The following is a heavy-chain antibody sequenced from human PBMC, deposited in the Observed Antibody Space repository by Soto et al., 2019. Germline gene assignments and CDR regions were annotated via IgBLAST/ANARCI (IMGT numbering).Heavy chain of an antibody. V-gene: IGHV3-33*01. CDR3: ARPMATMYSSRWYADYYYGMDV. CDR1: GFTFSSYG. Sequence: QVQLVESGGGVVQPGRSLRLSCAASGFTFSSYGMHWVRQAPGKGLEWVAVIWYDGSNKYYADSVKGRFTISRDNSKNTMYLQMNRLRAEDTAVYYCARPMATMYSSRWYADYYYGMDVWGQGTTVTVSS. D-gene: IGHD6-13*01. J-gene: IGHJ6*02. CDR2: IWYDGSNK.